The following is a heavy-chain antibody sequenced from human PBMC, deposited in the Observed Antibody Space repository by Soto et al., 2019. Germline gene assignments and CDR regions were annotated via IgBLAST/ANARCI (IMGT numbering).Heavy chain of an antibody. D-gene: IGHD6-13*01. J-gene: IGHJ4*02. V-gene: IGHV3-23*01. CDR1: GFTLSSYA. CDR2: IIGSGGST. Sequence: GGSLRLSCAASGFTLSSYAMSGVRQAPGKGQKWVSAIIGSGGSTYYADSVKGRLTISRDNSKNTLYLQMNSLRAEDTAVYYCAKDNRRSNRQKNFDCWGQGTPVTVSS. CDR3: AKDNRRSNRQKNFDC.